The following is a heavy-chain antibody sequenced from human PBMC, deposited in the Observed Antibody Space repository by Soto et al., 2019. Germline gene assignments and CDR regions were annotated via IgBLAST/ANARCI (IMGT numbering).Heavy chain of an antibody. V-gene: IGHV3-23*01. D-gene: IGHD6-13*01. Sequence: ETLSLTCTVSGGSISSSDYDWGWIRQPPGKGLEWVSVISGSDGSTYYADSVKGRFTISRDNSKNTLNLQMNSPRAEDTAVYYCARRSSSWYFDYWGQGTLVTVSS. CDR1: GGSISSSDYD. CDR3: ARRSSSWYFDY. J-gene: IGHJ4*02. CDR2: ISGSDGST.